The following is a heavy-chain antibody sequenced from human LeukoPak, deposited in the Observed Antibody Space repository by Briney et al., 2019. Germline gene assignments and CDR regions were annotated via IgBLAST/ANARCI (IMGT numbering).Heavy chain of an antibody. V-gene: IGHV1-18*01. Sequence: ASVKVSCKASGYTFTSYGISWVRQALGQGLEWMGWISAYSSNTNYALKLQGRVIMTTDTSTSTAYMELRSLRSDDTAVYYCARARSSSQPIDYWGQGTLVTVSS. CDR1: GYTFTSYG. CDR3: ARARSSSQPIDY. CDR2: ISAYSSNT. J-gene: IGHJ4*02. D-gene: IGHD6-13*01.